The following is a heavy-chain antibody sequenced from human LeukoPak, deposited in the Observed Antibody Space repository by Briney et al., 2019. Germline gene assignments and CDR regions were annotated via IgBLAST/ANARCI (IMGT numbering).Heavy chain of an antibody. D-gene: IGHD3-16*01. J-gene: IGHJ4*02. Sequence: SETLSLTCTVSGGSINSYYWSWIRQPPGRGLEWIGDIYYSGSTIYNPSLKSRVTISVDASKNQFSLNLRSVTAADTAVYYCARIDYATFDCWGPGTLVTVSS. CDR2: IYYSGST. CDR1: GGSINSYY. CDR3: ARIDYATFDC. V-gene: IGHV4-59*01.